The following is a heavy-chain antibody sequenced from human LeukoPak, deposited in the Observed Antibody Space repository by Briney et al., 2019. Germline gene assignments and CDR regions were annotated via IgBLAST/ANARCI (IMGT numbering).Heavy chain of an antibody. J-gene: IGHJ4*02. D-gene: IGHD6-19*01. CDR3: AREGGREWPVQEAYFDY. Sequence: PSETLSLTCTVSGGSISSYYWGWIRQPPGKGLEWIGSIYHSGSTYYNPSLKSRVTISVDTSKNQFSLKLSSVTAADTAVYYCAREGGREWPVQEAYFDYWGQGTLVTVSS. CDR2: IYHSGST. V-gene: IGHV4-38-2*02. CDR1: GGSISSYY.